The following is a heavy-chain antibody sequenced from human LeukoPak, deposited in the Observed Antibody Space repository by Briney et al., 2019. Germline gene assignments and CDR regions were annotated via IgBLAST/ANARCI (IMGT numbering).Heavy chain of an antibody. J-gene: IGHJ3*02. CDR1: GYTFTGYY. CDR2: INPNSGGT. Sequence: ASVKVSCKASGYTFTGYYMHWVRQALGQGLEWMGWINPNSGGTNYAQKFQGRVTMTRDTSISTAYMELSRLRSDDTAVYYCARTTVTTSGVVAFDIWGQGTMVTVSS. V-gene: IGHV1-2*02. CDR3: ARTTVTTSGVVAFDI. D-gene: IGHD4-17*01.